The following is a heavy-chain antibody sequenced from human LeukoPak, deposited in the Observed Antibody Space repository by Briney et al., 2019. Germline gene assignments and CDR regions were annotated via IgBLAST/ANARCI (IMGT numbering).Heavy chain of an antibody. J-gene: IGHJ3*02. CDR3: ARLPIVVVPSTSFDI. Sequence: SETLSLTCAVYGGSFSGYYWSWIRQPPGKGLEWIGEINHSGSTNYNPSLKSRVTISVDTSKNQLSLKLSSVTAADTAVYYCARLPIVVVPSTSFDIWGQGTMVTVSS. D-gene: IGHD2-15*01. CDR2: INHSGST. CDR1: GGSFSGYY. V-gene: IGHV4-34*01.